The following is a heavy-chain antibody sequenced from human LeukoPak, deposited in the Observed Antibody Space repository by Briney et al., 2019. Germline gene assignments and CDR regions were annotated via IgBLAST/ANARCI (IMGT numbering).Heavy chain of an antibody. Sequence: PGGSLRLSCAASGLTFSGSAIHWVRQASGKGLEWVGRIRSKANSYTTAYTASVKGRFTISRDDSKNTAYLQMNSLKTEDTAVYYCTQGYYENRFDPWGQGTPVTVSS. D-gene: IGHD3-22*01. V-gene: IGHV3-73*01. CDR1: GLTFSGSA. J-gene: IGHJ5*02. CDR2: IRSKANSYTT. CDR3: TQGYYENRFDP.